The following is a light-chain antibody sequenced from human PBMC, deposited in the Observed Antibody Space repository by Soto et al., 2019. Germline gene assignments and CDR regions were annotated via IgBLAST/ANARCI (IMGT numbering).Light chain of an antibody. CDR3: PQYYSWRT. CDR1: QNINNY. Sequence: DIQMTQSPSSLSASVGDRVTITCRASQNINNYLSWYQQRPGKAPKFLIYVASSFQSGVPSRFSGSGSGTDFNLTISSLQPEDFGVYYCPQYYSWRTFGQGTKVDIK. J-gene: IGKJ1*01. V-gene: IGKV1-39*01. CDR2: VAS.